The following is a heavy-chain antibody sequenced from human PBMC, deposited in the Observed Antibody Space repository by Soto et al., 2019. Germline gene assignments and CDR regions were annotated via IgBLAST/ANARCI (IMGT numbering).Heavy chain of an antibody. V-gene: IGHV3-30*18. CDR2: VSYDGSDK. CDR1: GFTFSSYG. J-gene: IGHJ4*02. D-gene: IGHD6-13*01. CDR3: AKPLLYRSTWQFDY. Sequence: QVQLVESGGGVVQPGRSLRLSCVASGFTFSSYGMHWVRQAPGKGLEWVAAVSYDGSDKFYADSVKGRFTISRDNSKNTLYLQMNSLRAEDTAVYYCAKPLLYRSTWQFDYWGQGTLVTASS.